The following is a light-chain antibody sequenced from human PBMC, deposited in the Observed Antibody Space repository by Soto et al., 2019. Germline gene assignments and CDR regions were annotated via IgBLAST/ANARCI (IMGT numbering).Light chain of an antibody. V-gene: IGKV2-30*01. CDR3: MQGTLWPWT. J-gene: IGKJ1*01. CDR2: KFS. CDR1: LSLVDRGGNTY. Sequence: DVVMTQSPLSLPVTLGQPASISCSSGLSLVDRGGNTYFNWYQQRPGHPHRRLIYKFSNRESGVPDRFSASGSGTDFTRRISRVEAEDLGVYYCMQGTLWPWTFDQGREVE.